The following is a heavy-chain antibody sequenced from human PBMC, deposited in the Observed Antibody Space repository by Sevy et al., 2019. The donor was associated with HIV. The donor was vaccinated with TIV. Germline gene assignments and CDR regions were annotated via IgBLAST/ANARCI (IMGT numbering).Heavy chain of an antibody. V-gene: IGHV3-23*01. J-gene: IGHJ4*02. D-gene: IGHD6-19*01. CDR1: GFTFTNYG. CDR3: AKEWTLLSDWYGEFDY. Sequence: GGSLRLSCAASGFTFTNYGMHWVRQTPGKGLEWVSGISNSGANTYYADSVRGRFTVSRDNSKNTVYLQMNSLRAEDTAIYYCAKEWTLLSDWYGEFDYWGQGTLVTVSS. CDR2: ISNSGANT.